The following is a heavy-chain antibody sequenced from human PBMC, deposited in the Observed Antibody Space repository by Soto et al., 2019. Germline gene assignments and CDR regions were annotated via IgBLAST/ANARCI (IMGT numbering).Heavy chain of an antibody. CDR1: GFTVSGHY. Sequence: LRLSCVTSGFTVSGHYMDWVRQAPGEGLEWVGRSRNKANSYSTEYAASVKGRFTVSRDESSDSLYLQMNSLKTEDTAVYYCTRVPAPGYYFANWGQGTLVTVSS. J-gene: IGHJ4*02. CDR3: TRVPAPGYYFAN. D-gene: IGHD2-2*01. CDR2: SRNKANSYST. V-gene: IGHV3-72*01.